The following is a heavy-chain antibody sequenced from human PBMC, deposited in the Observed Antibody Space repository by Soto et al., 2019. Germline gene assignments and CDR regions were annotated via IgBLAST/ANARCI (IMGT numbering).Heavy chain of an antibody. CDR2: ISSSSSYI. D-gene: IGHD6-6*01. J-gene: IGHJ5*02. Sequence: EVQLVESGGGLVKPGGSLRLSCAASGFTFSSYSMNWVRQAPGKGLEWVSSISSSSSYIYYADSEKGRFTISRDNAKNSLYLQMNSLRAEDTAVYYCARTPPVYYSSSSLFDPWGQGTLVTVSS. V-gene: IGHV3-21*01. CDR3: ARTPPVYYSSSSLFDP. CDR1: GFTFSSYS.